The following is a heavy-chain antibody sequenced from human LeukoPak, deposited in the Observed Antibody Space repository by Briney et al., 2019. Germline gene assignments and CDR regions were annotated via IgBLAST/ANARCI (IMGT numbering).Heavy chain of an antibody. J-gene: IGHJ5*02. CDR2: IYTSGST. V-gene: IGHV4-4*09. CDR1: GGSISSYY. D-gene: IGHD3-10*01. Sequence: SETLSLTCTVSGGSISSYYWSWIRQPPGKGLEWIGYIYTSGSTNYNPSLKSRVTISVDTSKNQFSLKLSSVTAADTAVYYCARPARADYYGSGSYWCWFDPWGQGTLVTVSS. CDR3: ARPARADYYGSGSYWCWFDP.